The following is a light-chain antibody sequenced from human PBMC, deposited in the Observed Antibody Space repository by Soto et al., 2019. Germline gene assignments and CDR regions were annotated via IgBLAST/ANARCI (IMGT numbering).Light chain of an antibody. CDR3: LHSYNDGRRN. J-gene: IGLJ2*01. Sequence: QTVVTQEPSLTVSPGGTVTLTCGSSTGAVTSGHYPYWFQQKPGQAPRTLIYDTSNKHSWTPARFSGSLLGGKAALTLSGAQPEDEAEYYCLHSYNDGRRNFGGGTQLTVL. CDR1: TGAVTSGHY. V-gene: IGLV7-46*01. CDR2: DTS.